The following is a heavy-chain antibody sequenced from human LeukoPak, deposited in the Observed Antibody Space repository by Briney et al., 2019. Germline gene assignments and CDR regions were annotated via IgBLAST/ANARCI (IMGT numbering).Heavy chain of an antibody. CDR3: AASYSSSWGGFYYYYMDV. D-gene: IGHD6-13*01. Sequence: ASVKVSCKASGYTFTGYYMHWVRQAPGQGLEWMGWINPNSGGTNYAQKFQGRVTMTRDTPISTAYMELSRLRSDDTAVYYCAASYSSSWGGFYYYYMDVWGKGTTVTVSS. CDR1: GYTFTGYY. V-gene: IGHV1-2*02. CDR2: INPNSGGT. J-gene: IGHJ6*03.